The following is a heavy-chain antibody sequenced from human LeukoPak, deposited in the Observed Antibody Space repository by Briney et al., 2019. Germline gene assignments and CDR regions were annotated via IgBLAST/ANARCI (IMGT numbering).Heavy chain of an antibody. CDR3: TRERRGSYYAFES. CDR1: GFSVSDYS. Sequence: GGSLRLSCAASGFSVSDYSISWIRQSLGKGPEWISYVMSGRGSTNYEDSVKGRFTISRDNAKNSVALQLDGLRADDTAVYFCTRERRGSYYAFESWGQGTLVTVSS. CDR2: VMSGRGST. J-gene: IGHJ4*02. D-gene: IGHD3-16*01. V-gene: IGHV3-11*05.